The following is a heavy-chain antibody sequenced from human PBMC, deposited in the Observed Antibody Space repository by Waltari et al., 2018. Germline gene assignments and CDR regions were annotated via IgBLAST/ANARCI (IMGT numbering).Heavy chain of an antibody. D-gene: IGHD6-19*01. J-gene: IGHJ5*01. CDR2: IWFDGSNE. CDR3: ARLLGGNGWSGGRLDS. CDR1: GSMFSWQG. Sequence: QVQLVESGGGVCRRGGSLRLSGVASGSMFSWQGSHGVSQAPGKGREWVALIWFDGSNEDYVDSVKGRFTISRDNAKNMVYLQMNSLRDEDTAVYYCARLLGGNGWSGGRLDSWGQGTLVIVSS. V-gene: IGHV3-33*01.